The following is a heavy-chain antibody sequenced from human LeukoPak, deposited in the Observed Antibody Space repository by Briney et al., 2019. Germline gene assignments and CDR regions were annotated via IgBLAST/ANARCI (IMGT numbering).Heavy chain of an antibody. CDR2: ISSSSSTI. Sequence: GGSLRLSCAASGFTFISYSMNWVRQAPGKGLEWVSYISSSSSTIYYADSVKGRFTISRDNAKNSLYLQMNSLRAEDTAVYYCARAYDSSGYYGYYFDYWGQGTLVTVSS. V-gene: IGHV3-48*01. J-gene: IGHJ4*02. CDR1: GFTFISYS. D-gene: IGHD3-22*01. CDR3: ARAYDSSGYYGYYFDY.